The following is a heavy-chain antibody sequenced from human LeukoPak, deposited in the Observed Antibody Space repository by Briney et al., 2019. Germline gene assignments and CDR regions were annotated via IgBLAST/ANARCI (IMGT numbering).Heavy chain of an antibody. CDR1: GGSISSYY. V-gene: IGHV4-59*12. CDR3: ARGPGELDY. J-gene: IGHJ4*02. CDR2: IYYSGST. D-gene: IGHD7-27*01. Sequence: SETLSLTCTVSGGSISSYYWSWIRQPPGKGLEWIGYIYYSGSTNYNPSLKSRVTISVDTSKNQFSLKLSSVTAADTAVYYCARGPGELDYWGQGTLVTVSS.